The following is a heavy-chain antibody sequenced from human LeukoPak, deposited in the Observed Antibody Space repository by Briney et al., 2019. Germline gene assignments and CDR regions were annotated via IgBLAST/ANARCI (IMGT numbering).Heavy chain of an antibody. Sequence: GGSLRLSCAASGFTFSSYSMSWVRQAPGKGQEWVAFIRYDGSNKYYADSVKGRFTISRDNSKNTLYLQMNSLRAEDTAVYYCARPIVVVPAANGAYYMDVWGKGTTVTVSS. V-gene: IGHV3-30*02. CDR3: ARPIVVVPAANGAYYMDV. CDR2: IRYDGSNK. J-gene: IGHJ6*03. D-gene: IGHD2-2*01. CDR1: GFTFSSYS.